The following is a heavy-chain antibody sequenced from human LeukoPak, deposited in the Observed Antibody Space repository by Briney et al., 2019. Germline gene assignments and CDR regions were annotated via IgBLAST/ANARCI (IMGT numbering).Heavy chain of an antibody. V-gene: IGHV3-30*04. D-gene: IGHD7-27*01. CDR2: ISYDGSNK. J-gene: IGHJ3*02. CDR1: GFTFSSYA. Sequence: ARSLSLTCAASGFTFSSYAMHWVRQAPGKGLEWVAVISYDGSNKYYADSVKGRFTISRDNSKNTLYLQMNKLRAEDTAVYYCARGRAHWAFDVFDICGQGTMVTVSS. CDR3: ARGRAHWAFDVFDI.